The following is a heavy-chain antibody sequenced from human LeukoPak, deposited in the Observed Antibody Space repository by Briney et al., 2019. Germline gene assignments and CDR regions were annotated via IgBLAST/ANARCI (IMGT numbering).Heavy chain of an antibody. CDR1: GFTFSSYG. V-gene: IGHV3-30*03. CDR2: ISYDGSNK. D-gene: IGHD1-26*01. Sequence: PGRSLRLSCAASGFTFSSYGMHWVRQAPDKGLEWVAVISYDGSNKYYADSVKGRFTISRDNSKNTLYLQMNSLRAEDTAVYYCASLGATTVFDYWAREPWSPSPQ. CDR3: ASLGATTVFDY. J-gene: IGHJ4*02.